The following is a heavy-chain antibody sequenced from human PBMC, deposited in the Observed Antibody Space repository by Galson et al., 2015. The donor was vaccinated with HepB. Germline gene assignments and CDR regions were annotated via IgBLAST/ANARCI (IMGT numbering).Heavy chain of an antibody. CDR2: INHSGRT. D-gene: IGHD5-24*01. CDR3: ARVPQRWLQSCTFDI. J-gene: IGHJ3*02. Sequence: ATLSLTCAVYGGSFSDYFWSWIRQPPGKGLEWIGEINHSGRTKYNASVKSRVTLSGDTSKNQFSLKLSSVTAADTAVYFCARVPQRWLQSCTFDIWGQGTLVTVSS. CDR1: GGSFSDYF. V-gene: IGHV4-34*01.